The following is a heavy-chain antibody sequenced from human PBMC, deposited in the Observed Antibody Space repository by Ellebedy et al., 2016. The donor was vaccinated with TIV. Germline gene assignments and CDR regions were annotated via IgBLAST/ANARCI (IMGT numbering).Heavy chain of an antibody. J-gene: IGHJ3*02. CDR1: GGTFSNYA. CDR3: AKISRWEAFDI. Sequence: SVKVPCXASGGTFSNYAISWVRQAPGQGLEWMGRIIPIVVIPDYAQKFQGRVTITADKSTSTAYMELSSLKFEDTAIYYCAKISRWEAFDIWGQGTMVIVSS. CDR2: IIPIVVIP. V-gene: IGHV1-69*04. D-gene: IGHD1-26*01.